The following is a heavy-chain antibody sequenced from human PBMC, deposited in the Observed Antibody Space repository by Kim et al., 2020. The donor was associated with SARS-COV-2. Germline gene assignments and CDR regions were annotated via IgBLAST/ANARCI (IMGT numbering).Heavy chain of an antibody. CDR2: ISWNSDMR. V-gene: IGHV3-9*01. J-gene: IGHJ4*01. D-gene: IGHD3-3*01. Sequence: GGSLRLSCVVSGFTFNDYGLHWVRQAPGKGLEWVSGISWNSDMRAYADSVKGRFTISRDYTQNVLYQRLIRLRAEDTAVHYCAKHGTSRGPIFDSYFDY. CDR1: GFTFNDYG. CDR3: AKHGTSRGPIFDSYFDY.